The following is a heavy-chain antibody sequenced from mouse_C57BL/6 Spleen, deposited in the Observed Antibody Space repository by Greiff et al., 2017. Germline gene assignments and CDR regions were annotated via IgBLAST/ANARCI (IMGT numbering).Heavy chain of an antibody. CDR1: GFNIKDDY. CDR2: IDPENGDT. V-gene: IGHV14-4*01. CDR3: TTDYDKAWFAY. Sequence: EVQLQQSGAELVRPGASVKLSCTASGFNIKDDYMHWVKQRPEQGLEWIGWIDPENGDTEYASKFQGKATITADTSSNTAYLQLSSLTSEDTAVYYCTTDYDKAWFAYWGQGTLVTVSA. D-gene: IGHD2-4*01. J-gene: IGHJ3*01.